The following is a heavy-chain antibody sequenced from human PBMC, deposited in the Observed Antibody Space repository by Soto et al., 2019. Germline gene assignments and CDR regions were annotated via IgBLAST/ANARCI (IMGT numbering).Heavy chain of an antibody. CDR3: AHGSFFGGYCEPIPYLNF. V-gene: IGHV2-5*02. D-gene: IGHD2-21*02. Sequence: QITLKESGPTLVKPTQTLTLTCTFSGFSLSTTEEGVGWIRQPPGKALEWLALIYWDDDKPDSPPRMTGLTNTENTSNTHVDLTVPNVHPVDTATYYSAHGSFFGGYCEPIPYLNFWGQGFMVTVSS. CDR1: GFSLSTTEEG. CDR2: IYWDDDK. J-gene: IGHJ4*02.